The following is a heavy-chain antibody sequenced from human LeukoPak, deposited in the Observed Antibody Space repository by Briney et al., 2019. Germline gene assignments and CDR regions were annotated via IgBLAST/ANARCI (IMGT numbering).Heavy chain of an antibody. D-gene: IGHD3-10*01. Sequence: SETLSLTCPVYGGSFSGYYWSWIRQPAGRGLEWIGEINNSGSTNYNPSLKSGVTISVDTSKNQFSLKLSSVTAADTAVYYCARGGRGYYARRRPPRPWFYFDYWGRGTLVTVSS. V-gene: IGHV4-34*01. CDR2: INNSGST. J-gene: IGHJ4*02. CDR1: GGSFSGYY. CDR3: ARGGRGYYARRRPPRPWFYFDY.